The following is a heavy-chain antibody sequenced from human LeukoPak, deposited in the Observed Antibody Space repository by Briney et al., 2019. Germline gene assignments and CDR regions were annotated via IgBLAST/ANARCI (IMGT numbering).Heavy chain of an antibody. CDR3: AKPLVSDYYDSSGYWGY. CDR2: ISGSGDST. V-gene: IGHV3-23*01. CDR1: GFTFSSYA. J-gene: IGHJ4*02. D-gene: IGHD3-22*01. Sequence: GGSLRLSCAASGFTFSSYAMSWVRQAPGKGLEWVSAISGSGDSTYYSDSVKGRFTISRDNSKNTLYVQMNSLRPEDTAVYYCAKPLVSDYYDSSGYWGYWGQGTLVTVSS.